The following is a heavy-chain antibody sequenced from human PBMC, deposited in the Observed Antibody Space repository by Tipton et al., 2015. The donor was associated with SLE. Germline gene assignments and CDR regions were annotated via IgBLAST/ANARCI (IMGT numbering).Heavy chain of an antibody. CDR1: GFTFSDYY. CDR3: ARGPLSIEIPAAGVIDY. J-gene: IGHJ4*02. D-gene: IGHD6-13*01. V-gene: IGHV4-59*08. Sequence: LRLSCAASGFTFSDYYMSWVRQAPGKGLEWIGYIYYSGNTNYNPSLKSRVTISVDTSKNQFSLKLSSVTAAGTAVYYCARGPLSIEIPAAGVIDYWGQGTLVTVSS. CDR2: IYYSGNT.